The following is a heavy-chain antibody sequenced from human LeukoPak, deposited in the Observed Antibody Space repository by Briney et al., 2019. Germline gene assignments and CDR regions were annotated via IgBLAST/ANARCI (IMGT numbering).Heavy chain of an antibody. CDR1: GFTFSSSW. J-gene: IGHJ6*03. CDR3: ARDRYCSGGSCYYMDV. V-gene: IGHV3-7*01. Sequence: PGGSLRLSCVASGFTFSSSWMSWVRQAPGKGLEWAANIKQDGSEKYYVDSVKGRFTISRDNAKNSLYLQMNSLRAEDTAVYYCARDRYCSGGSCYYMDVWGKGTTVTISS. CDR2: IKQDGSEK. D-gene: IGHD2-15*01.